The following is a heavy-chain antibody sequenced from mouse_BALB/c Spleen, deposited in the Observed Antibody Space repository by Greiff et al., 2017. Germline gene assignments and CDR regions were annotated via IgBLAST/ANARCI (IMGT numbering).Heavy chain of an antibody. CDR2: IWSGGST. CDR3: ARPYYYGGYWYFDV. J-gene: IGHJ1*01. V-gene: IGHV2-2*02. D-gene: IGHD1-1*01. CDR1: GFSLTSYG. Sequence: VQLVESGPGLVQPSQSLSITCTVSGFSLTSYGVHWVRQSPGKGLEWLGVIWSGGSTDYNAAFISRLSISKDNSKSQVFFKMNSLQANDTAIYYCARPYYYGGYWYFDVWGAGTTVTVSS.